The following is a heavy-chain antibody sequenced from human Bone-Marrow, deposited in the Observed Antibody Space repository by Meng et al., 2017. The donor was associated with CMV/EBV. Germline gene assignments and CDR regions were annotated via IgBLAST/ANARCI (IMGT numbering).Heavy chain of an antibody. D-gene: IGHD2-15*01. CDR3: ARTVPEGVDVVAAALGPNWFDP. CDR2: IYYSGST. J-gene: IGHJ5*02. Sequence: SETLSLTCTVSGGSISSGGYYWNWIRQHPGKGLEWIGYIYYSGSTYYNPSLKSRVTISVDTSKNQFSLKLSSVTAADTAVYYCARTVPEGVDVVAAALGPNWFDPWGQGTLVTVSS. V-gene: IGHV4-31*03. CDR1: GGSISSGGYY.